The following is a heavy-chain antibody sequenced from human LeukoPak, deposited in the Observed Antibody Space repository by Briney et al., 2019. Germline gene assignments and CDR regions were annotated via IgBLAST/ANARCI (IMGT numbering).Heavy chain of an antibody. D-gene: IGHD3-22*01. CDR3: ARDTPYDSSGYYYVST. V-gene: IGHV4-31*03. J-gene: IGHJ5*02. Sequence: KPSETLSLTRTVSGGSISSGGYSWSWIRQHPGKGLEWIGYIYYSGSTYYNPPLKTRVTISVDTSKNQFSLKLSSVTAADTAVYYCARDTPYDSSGYYYVSTWGQGTLVTVSS. CDR1: GGSISSGGYS. CDR2: IYYSGST.